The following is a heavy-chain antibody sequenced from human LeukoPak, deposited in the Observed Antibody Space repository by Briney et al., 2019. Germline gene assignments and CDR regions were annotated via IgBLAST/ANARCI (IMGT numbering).Heavy chain of an antibody. Sequence: SGGSLRLSCVASGLIFSTYGMHWVRQAPGKGLEWVAFTRSDGSGQYYTDSVKGRVTISRDNSKNTLYLQMNCLRVEDTAVYYCGKHDSASDYWGQGTLVTVSS. D-gene: IGHD1-26*01. CDR1: GLIFSTYG. CDR2: TRSDGSGQ. J-gene: IGHJ4*02. V-gene: IGHV3-30*02. CDR3: GKHDSASDY.